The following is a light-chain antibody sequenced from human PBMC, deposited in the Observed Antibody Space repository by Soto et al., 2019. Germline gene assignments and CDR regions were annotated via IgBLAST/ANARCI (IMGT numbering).Light chain of an antibody. Sequence: SGLSKYPGTLSLSPGERAALSCMASQSVSNNYLAWYQQKPGQAPRLLIYGASNRATGIPDRFSGSGSGTDFTLTISRLEPEDFAVYYCQQYGSSGTFGQGTKVDI. CDR3: QQYGSSGT. CDR1: QSVSNNY. V-gene: IGKV3-20*01. CDR2: GAS. J-gene: IGKJ1*01.